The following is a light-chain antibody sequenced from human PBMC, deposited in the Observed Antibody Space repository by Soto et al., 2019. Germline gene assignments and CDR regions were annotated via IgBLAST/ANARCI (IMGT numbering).Light chain of an antibody. V-gene: IGLV2-14*01. CDR1: GNDVGGYNY. CDR3: SSYTGTSTYV. CDR2: EVT. J-gene: IGLJ1*01. Sequence: QSALTQPASVSGSPGQSITISCTGTGNDVGGYNYVSWYQQHPGKAPKVMIYEVTSRPSGVSSRFSGSKSGNTASLTISGLQAEDEADYYCSSYTGTSTYVFGTGTQLTVL.